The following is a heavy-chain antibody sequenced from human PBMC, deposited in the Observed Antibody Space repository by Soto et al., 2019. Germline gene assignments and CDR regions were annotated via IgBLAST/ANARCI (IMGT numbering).Heavy chain of an antibody. V-gene: IGHV4-30-2*01. Sequence: SETLSLTCAVSGFSIRSGGYSWSWIRQPPGKGLEWIGYIYHSGSTYYNPSLKSRVTISVDRSKNQFSLKLSSVTAADTAVYYCASGTNGAFFVYWGQG. CDR2: IYHSGST. D-gene: IGHD2-8*01. J-gene: IGHJ4*02. CDR1: GFSIRSGGYS. CDR3: ASGTNGAFFVY.